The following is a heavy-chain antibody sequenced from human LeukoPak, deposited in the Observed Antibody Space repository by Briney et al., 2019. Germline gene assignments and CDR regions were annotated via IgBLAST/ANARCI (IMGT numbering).Heavy chain of an antibody. Sequence: SETLSLTCTVSGGSISSSSYYWGWIRQPPGKGLEWIGSIYYSGSTYYNPSLKSRVTISVDTSKNQFSLKLSSVTAADTAVYYCARRAAAGPGFDYWGQGTLVTVSS. J-gene: IGHJ4*02. CDR3: ARRAAAGPGFDY. V-gene: IGHV4-39*01. D-gene: IGHD6-13*01. CDR2: IYYSGST. CDR1: GGSISSSSYY.